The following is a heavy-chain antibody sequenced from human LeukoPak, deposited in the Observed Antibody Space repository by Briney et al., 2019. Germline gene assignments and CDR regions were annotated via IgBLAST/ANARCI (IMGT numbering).Heavy chain of an antibody. Sequence: PGGSLRLSCAASGFTFSDYIMNWVRQAPGKGLEWISDIGIDSSNKNYADSVKGRFTISGDKAKNSLYLQMNSLRVEDTAVYYFARDYKYALDNWGQGTMVTVSS. D-gene: IGHD5-24*01. CDR1: GFTFSDYI. V-gene: IGHV3-48*01. CDR2: IGIDSSNK. CDR3: ARDYKYALDN. J-gene: IGHJ4*02.